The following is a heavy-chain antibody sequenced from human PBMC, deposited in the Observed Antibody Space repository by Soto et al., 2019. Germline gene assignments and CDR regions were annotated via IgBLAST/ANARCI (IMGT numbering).Heavy chain of an antibody. CDR3: VRDVGASKYDAFDM. V-gene: IGHV3-7*03. D-gene: IGHD4-17*01. CDR2: IKQDGSET. CDR1: GFTFSSLW. Sequence: GGSLRLSCAASGFTFSSLWLSWGRQGPEKGLEWVANIKQDGSETHYLDSVKGRFTISKDNTQNSLYLQMNSLRAEDTAVYYCVRDVGASKYDAFDMWGRGTMVTVSS. J-gene: IGHJ3*02.